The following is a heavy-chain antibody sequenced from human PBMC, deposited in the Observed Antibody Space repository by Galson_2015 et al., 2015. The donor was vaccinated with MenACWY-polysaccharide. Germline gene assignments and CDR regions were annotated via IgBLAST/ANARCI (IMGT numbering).Heavy chain of an antibody. Sequence: TLSLTCTVSGDSITSGGYFWSWIRQHPGKGLEWIASISYDGGTYYNPSLKSRVTISVDTPNNQFSLKLNSVTAADTAVYYCARGGRAVSNRNLFDPWGQRTLVTVSS. V-gene: IGHV4-31*03. CDR1: GDSITSGGYF. CDR3: ARGGRAVSNRNLFDP. J-gene: IGHJ5*02. D-gene: IGHD3-16*01. CDR2: ISYDGGT.